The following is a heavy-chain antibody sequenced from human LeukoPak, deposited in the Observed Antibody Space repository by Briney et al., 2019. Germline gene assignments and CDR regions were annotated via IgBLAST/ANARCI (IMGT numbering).Heavy chain of an antibody. Sequence: SETLSLTCTVYGASFSGYFCSWIRKSPGKGMEWIGEISHTGSINYNPSHKSRVTISLDTSKNEFSLKLTSVTAADTGVYYCARGDIAARLGERGQGTLLTVSS. CDR3: ARGDIAARLGE. CDR1: GASFSGYF. D-gene: IGHD6-6*01. CDR2: ISHTGSI. V-gene: IGHV4-34*01. J-gene: IGHJ4*02.